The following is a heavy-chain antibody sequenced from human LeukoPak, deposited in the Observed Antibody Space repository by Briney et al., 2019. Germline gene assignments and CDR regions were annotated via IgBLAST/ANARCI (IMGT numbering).Heavy chain of an antibody. CDR3: AREFYSFGYPYFFDY. CDR1: GYTFTSYY. CDR2: INPSGGST. J-gene: IGHJ4*02. D-gene: IGHD5-18*01. V-gene: IGHV1-46*01. Sequence: ASVKVSCKASGYTFTSYYMHWVRQAPGQGLEWMGIINPSGGSTSYAQKFQGRVTMTRDKSKNQFSLKLSSVTAADTAVYYCAREFYSFGYPYFFDYWGQGTLVTVSS.